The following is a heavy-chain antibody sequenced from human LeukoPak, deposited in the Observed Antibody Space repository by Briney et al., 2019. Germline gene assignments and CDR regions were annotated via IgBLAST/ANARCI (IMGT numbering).Heavy chain of an antibody. D-gene: IGHD3-22*01. CDR2: IYYSGST. CDR1: GGSISSGSYY. Sequence: SETLSLTCTVSGGSISSGSYYWGWIRQPPGKGLEWIGSIYYSGSTYYNPSLKSRVTISVDTSKNQFSLKLSSVTAADTAVYYCASDSSGYYDPYAFDIWGQGTMVTVSS. V-gene: IGHV4-39*01. J-gene: IGHJ3*02. CDR3: ASDSSGYYDPYAFDI.